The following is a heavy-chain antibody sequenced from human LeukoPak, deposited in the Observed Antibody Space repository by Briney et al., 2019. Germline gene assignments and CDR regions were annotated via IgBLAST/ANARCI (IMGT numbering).Heavy chain of an antibody. CDR2: IYYSGST. V-gene: IGHV4-39*01. Sequence: SETLSLTCTVSGGSISSSSYYWGWIRQPPGKGLEWIGSIYYSGSTYYNPSLKSRVTISVDTSKNQFSLKLSSVTAADTAVYYWARREPLGGGGYWGQGTLVTVSS. CDR1: GGSISSSSYY. CDR3: ARREPLGGGGY. J-gene: IGHJ4*02. D-gene: IGHD3-16*01.